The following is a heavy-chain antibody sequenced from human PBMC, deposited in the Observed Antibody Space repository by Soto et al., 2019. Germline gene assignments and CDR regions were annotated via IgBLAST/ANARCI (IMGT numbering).Heavy chain of an antibody. Sequence: SETLSLTCTVSGVSISSYYWSWIRQPPGKGLEWIGYIYYSGSTNYNPSLKSRVTISVDTSKNQFSLKLSSVTAADTAVYYCARKMPTMIVVVIQNWFDPWGQGTLVTVSS. CDR2: IYYSGST. D-gene: IGHD3-22*01. CDR1: GVSISSYY. CDR3: ARKMPTMIVVVIQNWFDP. V-gene: IGHV4-59*12. J-gene: IGHJ5*02.